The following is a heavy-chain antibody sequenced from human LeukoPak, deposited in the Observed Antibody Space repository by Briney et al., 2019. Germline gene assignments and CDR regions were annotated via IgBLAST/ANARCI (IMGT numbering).Heavy chain of an antibody. Sequence: GGSLRLSCAASGFTFSSYSMNWVRQAPGKGLEWVSSINIYYADSVKGRFTISRDNAKNSLYLQMNSLRAEDTAVYCCAKLSNKFLGTEDAFDIWGQGTMVTVSS. CDR1: GFTFSSYS. D-gene: IGHD1-1*01. J-gene: IGHJ3*02. CDR2: INI. CDR3: AKLSNKFLGTEDAFDI. V-gene: IGHV3-21*01.